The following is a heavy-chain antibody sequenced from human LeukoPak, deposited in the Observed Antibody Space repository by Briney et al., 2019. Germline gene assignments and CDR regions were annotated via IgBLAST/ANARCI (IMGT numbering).Heavy chain of an antibody. V-gene: IGHV4-59*06. CDR2: IYYSGST. CDR3: ARAHGIVGAAVAFDI. CDR1: GGSISSYY. Sequence: SETLSLTCTVSGGSISSYYWSWIRQPARKGLEWIGYIYYSGSTYYNPSLKSRVTISVDTSKNQFSLKLSSVTAADTAVYYCARAHGIVGAAVAFDIWGQGTMVTVSS. D-gene: IGHD1-26*01. J-gene: IGHJ3*02.